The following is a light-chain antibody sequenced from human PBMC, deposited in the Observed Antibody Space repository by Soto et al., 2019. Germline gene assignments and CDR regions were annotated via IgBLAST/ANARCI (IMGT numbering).Light chain of an antibody. CDR1: QSVSST. Sequence: EILMAQSPATLSVSPGERATLSFSSNQSVSSTVAWYQQRPGQAPRLLIHDASHRAAGIPARFSGSGFGTDFTLTISSLEPEDAAVYYCQQRSNWPPITFGQGTRLEIK. J-gene: IGKJ5*01. V-gene: IGKV3-11*01. CDR3: QQRSNWPPIT. CDR2: DAS.